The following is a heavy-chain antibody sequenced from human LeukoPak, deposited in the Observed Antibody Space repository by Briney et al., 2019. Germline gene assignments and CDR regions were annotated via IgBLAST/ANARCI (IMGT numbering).Heavy chain of an antibody. CDR2: MYPSSGDT. CDR1: GYTFTDYY. CDR3: VSVTYSSGSPWDH. V-gene: IGHV1-2*02. J-gene: IGHJ4*02. Sequence: VASVKVSCKASGYTFTDYYIHWVRQAPGQGLEWMGWMYPSSGDTQYAPRFQGRVTITRDASISTAYMELSRLTSDDTAVYYCVSVTYSSGSPWDHWGQGTLVTVSS. D-gene: IGHD3-22*01.